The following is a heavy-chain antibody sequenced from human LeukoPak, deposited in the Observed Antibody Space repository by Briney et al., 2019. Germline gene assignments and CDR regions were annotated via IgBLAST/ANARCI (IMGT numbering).Heavy chain of an antibody. V-gene: IGHV1-69*05. Sequence: ASVKVSCKASGGTFSSYAISWVRQAPGQGLVWMGGIIPIFGTANYAQKFQGRVTITTDESTSTAYMELSNLRSEDTAVYYCARESGAYYDFWSGYYSTTRQHNWFDPWGQGTLVTVTS. J-gene: IGHJ5*02. CDR2: IIPIFGTA. D-gene: IGHD3-3*01. CDR3: ARESGAYYDFWSGYYSTTRQHNWFDP. CDR1: GGTFSSYA.